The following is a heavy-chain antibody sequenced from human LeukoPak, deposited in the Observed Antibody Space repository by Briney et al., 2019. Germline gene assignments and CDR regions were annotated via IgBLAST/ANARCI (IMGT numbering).Heavy chain of an antibody. D-gene: IGHD6-13*01. J-gene: IGHJ6*03. CDR1: GYTFTGYY. V-gene: IGHV1-2*02. CDR3: ARGSSSWYSVGMDV. Sequence: ASVKVSCKASGYTFTGYYMHWVRQAPGQGLEWMGWINPNSGGTNYAQKFQGRVTMTRDTSISTAYMELSRLRSDDTAVYYCARGSSSWYSVGMDVWGKGTTVTVSS. CDR2: INPNSGGT.